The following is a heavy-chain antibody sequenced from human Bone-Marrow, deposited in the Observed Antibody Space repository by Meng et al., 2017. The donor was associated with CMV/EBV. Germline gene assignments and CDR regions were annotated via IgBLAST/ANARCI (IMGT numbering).Heavy chain of an antibody. J-gene: IGHJ4*01. D-gene: IGHD3-10*01. CDR2: ISAYNGNT. V-gene: IGHV1-18*01. CDR1: GYTFTSYG. Sequence: ASVKVSCKASGYTFTSYGISWVRQAPGQGLEWMGWISAYNGNTNYAQKLQGRVTMTTDTSTSTAYMELRSLRSDDTAVYYCARDNRENLYYYGSGSYFFDYWGHGTLVTVSS. CDR3: ARDNRENLYYYGSGSYFFDY.